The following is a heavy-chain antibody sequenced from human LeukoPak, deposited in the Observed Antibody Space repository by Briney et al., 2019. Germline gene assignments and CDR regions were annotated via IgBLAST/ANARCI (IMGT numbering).Heavy chain of an antibody. CDR1: GFTCSSYE. CDR2: ISSSGSPI. J-gene: IGHJ4*02. V-gene: IGHV3-48*03. D-gene: IGHD3-10*01. CDR3: ARDYYGSGMNDY. Sequence: GGSLRLSCVASGFTCSSYEMNWVRQAPGKGLEWVSYISSSGSPIYYADSVKGRFTISRDNAKNSVFLQMNSLRAEDAAVYYCARDYYGSGMNDYWGQGTLVTVSS.